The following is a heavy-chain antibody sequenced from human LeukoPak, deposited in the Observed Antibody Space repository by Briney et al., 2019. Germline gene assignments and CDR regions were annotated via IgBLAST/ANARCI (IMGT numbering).Heavy chain of an antibody. J-gene: IGHJ5*02. CDR3: ARDLGSSTSCFVCGWFDP. V-gene: IGHV3-33*01. CDR2: IWFDGSIK. Sequence: GGSLRLSCAASGFTFSSYGMHWVRQAPGKGLEWVAVIWFDGSIKDYADSVKGRFTISRDNSKNTLYLRLNNLRAEDTAVYYCARDLGSSTSCFVCGWFDPWGQGTLVTVSS. CDR1: GFTFSSYG. D-gene: IGHD2-2*01.